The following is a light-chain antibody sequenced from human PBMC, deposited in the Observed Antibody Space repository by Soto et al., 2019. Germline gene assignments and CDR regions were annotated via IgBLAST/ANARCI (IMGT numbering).Light chain of an antibody. J-gene: IGKJ5*01. Sequence: EIVLTQSPGILYLSPVGRASLSCTASQTISSGFLAWYQQKVGQAPRLLNYDASNRATGVPDRFSGSGSGTDFSLTISRLEPEDFAVYHCQQYSSSPRTFGQGTRLEIK. CDR1: QTISSGF. CDR3: QQYSSSPRT. CDR2: DAS. V-gene: IGKV3-20*01.